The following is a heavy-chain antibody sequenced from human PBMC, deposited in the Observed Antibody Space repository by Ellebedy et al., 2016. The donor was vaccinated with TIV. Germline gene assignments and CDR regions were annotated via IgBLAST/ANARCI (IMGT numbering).Heavy chain of an antibody. D-gene: IGHD6-19*01. Sequence: KVSCKASGYRFTNYWIGWVRQMPGKGLEWMGTIYPGDSDLRYSPSFQGQVTISADKSTSTAYLQWSSLKASDTAMYYCARGAVAATGDYWGQGTLVTVSS. CDR3: ARGAVAATGDY. V-gene: IGHV5-51*01. J-gene: IGHJ4*02. CDR2: IYPGDSDL. CDR1: GYRFTNYW.